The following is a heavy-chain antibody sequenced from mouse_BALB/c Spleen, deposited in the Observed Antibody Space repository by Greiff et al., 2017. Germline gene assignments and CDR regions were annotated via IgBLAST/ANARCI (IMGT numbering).Heavy chain of an antibody. Sequence: VQLQQSGAELMKPGASVKISCKATGYTFSSYWIAWVKQRPGHGLEWIGEILPGSGSTNYNEKFKGKATFTADTSSNTAYMQLSSLTSEDSAVYYCAREGGGNYPFAYWGQGTLVTVSA. CDR1: GYTFSSYW. D-gene: IGHD2-1*01. CDR2: ILPGSGST. CDR3: AREGGGNYPFAY. V-gene: IGHV1-9*01. J-gene: IGHJ3*01.